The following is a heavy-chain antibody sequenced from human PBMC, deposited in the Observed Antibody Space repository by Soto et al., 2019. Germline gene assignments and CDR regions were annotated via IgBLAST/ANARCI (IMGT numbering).Heavy chain of an antibody. CDR1: GFTVSNYG. V-gene: IGHV3-33*01. CDR3: ARGDAWTDEAFDI. J-gene: IGHJ3*02. Sequence: GGSLRLSCAASGFTVSNYGIHWVRQAPGKGLEWVAVIWYDGNNKSYRDSVKGRFTISRDNSKNTVDLQMSSLRGEDTAVYYCARGDAWTDEAFDIWGQGTMVTVSS. CDR2: IWYDGNNK. D-gene: IGHD5-12*01.